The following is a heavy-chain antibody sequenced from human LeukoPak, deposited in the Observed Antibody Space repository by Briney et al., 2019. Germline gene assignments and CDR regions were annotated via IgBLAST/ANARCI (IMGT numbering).Heavy chain of an antibody. CDR1: GFAFYDFA. V-gene: IGHV3-49*04. Sequence: GGSLRLSCTTSGFAFYDFAMSWVRQPAGKGLEWVGFIRRRAYGGAAEYAASVKGRFIISRDDSKGIAYLQMNSLKTEDTAVYYCSRNGLVDFGYWGQGSRVIVSP. J-gene: IGHJ4*02. CDR2: IRRRAYGGAA. CDR3: SRNGLVDFGY.